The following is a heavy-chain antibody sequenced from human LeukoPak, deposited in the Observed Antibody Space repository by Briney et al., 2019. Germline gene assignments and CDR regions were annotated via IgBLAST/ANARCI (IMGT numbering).Heavy chain of an antibody. CDR2: ISSSSSYI. CDR1: GFTFSSYS. V-gene: IGHV3-21*01. Sequence: PGGSLRLSCAASGFTFSSYSMNWVRQAPGKGLEWVSSISSSSSYIYYADSVKGRFTISRDNSKNTLYLQMNSLRAGDTAVYYCAKGYSYGIDYWGQGTLVTVSS. D-gene: IGHD5-18*01. J-gene: IGHJ4*02. CDR3: AKGYSYGIDY.